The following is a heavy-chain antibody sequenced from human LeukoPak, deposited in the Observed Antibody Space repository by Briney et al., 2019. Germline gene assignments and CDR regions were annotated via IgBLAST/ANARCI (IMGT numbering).Heavy chain of an antibody. Sequence: GGSLRLSCVVSGLTFSMTWVRQAPGRGLEWVANIKEDGTETSYVGSAKGRFTISRDNAKNSLYLQMNSLRAEDTAVYYCARNYGMDVWGQGTTVTVSS. CDR2: IKEDGTET. J-gene: IGHJ6*02. CDR1: GLTFS. CDR3: ARNYGMDV. V-gene: IGHV3-7*04.